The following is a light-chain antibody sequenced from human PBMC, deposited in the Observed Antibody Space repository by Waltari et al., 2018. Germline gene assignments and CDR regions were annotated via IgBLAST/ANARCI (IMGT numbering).Light chain of an antibody. CDR3: QTGGHGTWV. Sequence: QLVLTQSPSASASLGASVKLTCTLSSGHSNNIIAWLQQRPEKGPRYLMKVNSDGSHNKGDEIPDRFSGSGSGAERYLTISSGQAEDEADYYCQTGGHGTWVFGGGTTLTVL. CDR1: SGHSNNI. V-gene: IGLV4-69*01. CDR2: VNSDGSH. J-gene: IGLJ3*02.